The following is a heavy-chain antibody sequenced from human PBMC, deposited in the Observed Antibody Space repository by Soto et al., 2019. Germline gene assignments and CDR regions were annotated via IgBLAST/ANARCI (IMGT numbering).Heavy chain of an antibody. D-gene: IGHD3-22*01. J-gene: IGHJ4*02. CDR3: AKGFSDSSGYYSY. Sequence: GGSLRLSCAASGFTFSSYGMHWVRQAPGKGLEWVAVISYDGSNKYYADSVKGRFTISRDNSKNTLYLQMNSLRAEDTAVYYCAKGFSDSSGYYSYWGQGTLVTVSS. CDR1: GFTFSSYG. CDR2: ISYDGSNK. V-gene: IGHV3-30*18.